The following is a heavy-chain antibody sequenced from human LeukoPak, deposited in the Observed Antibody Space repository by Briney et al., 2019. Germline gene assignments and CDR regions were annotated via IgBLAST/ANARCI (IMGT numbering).Heavy chain of an antibody. J-gene: IGHJ3*02. Sequence: GGSLRLSCAASGFTFSNAWMSWVRRAPGKGLEWVGRIKSKTDGGTTDYAAPVKGRFTISRDDSKNTLYLQMNSLKTEDTAVYYCTTDDYGDPRAFDIWGQGTMVTVSS. CDR3: TTDDYGDPRAFDI. CDR2: IKSKTDGGTT. CDR1: GFTFSNAW. V-gene: IGHV3-15*01. D-gene: IGHD4-17*01.